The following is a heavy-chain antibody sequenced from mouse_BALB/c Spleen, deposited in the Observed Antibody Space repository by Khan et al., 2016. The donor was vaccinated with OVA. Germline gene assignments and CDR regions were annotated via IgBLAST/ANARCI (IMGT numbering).Heavy chain of an antibody. CDR1: GYTFTNYW. J-gene: IGHJ3*01. Sequence: QVQLKQSGAELAKPGASVKMSCKASGYTFTNYWMHWVKQRPGQGLEWIGYINPSTDYTEYNQKFKDKATLTADKSSSTAYMQLTSLTSDDSSLYYCVNHGSSSAWFTYWGQGTLVIVSA. D-gene: IGHD1-1*01. CDR2: INPSTDYT. CDR3: VNHGSSSAWFTY. V-gene: IGHV1-7*01.